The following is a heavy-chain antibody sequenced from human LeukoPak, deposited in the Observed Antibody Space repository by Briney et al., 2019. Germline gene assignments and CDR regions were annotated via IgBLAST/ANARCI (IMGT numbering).Heavy chain of an antibody. V-gene: IGHV5-51*03. CDR2: IYPGDSDT. CDR1: GYSFTSYW. D-gene: IGHD2-2*01. CDR3: ARRAYCSSTSCYAFDP. J-gene: IGHJ5*02. Sequence: PGESLKISCKGSGYSFTSYWIGWVRQMPGKGLEWMGIIYPGDSDTRYSPSFQGQVTISADKSISTAYLQWSSLKASDTAMYYCARRAYCSSTSCYAFDPWGQGTLVTVSS.